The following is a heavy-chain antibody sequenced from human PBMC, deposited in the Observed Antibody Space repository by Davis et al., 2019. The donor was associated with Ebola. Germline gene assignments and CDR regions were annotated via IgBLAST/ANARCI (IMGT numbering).Heavy chain of an antibody. J-gene: IGHJ3*02. D-gene: IGHD3-16*01. CDR3: AHVHGGAFDI. CDR2: IYYSGST. CDR1: GGSISSGDYY. V-gene: IGHV4-30-4*01. Sequence: LRLSCTVSGGSISSGDYYWSWIRQPPGKGLEWIGYIYYSGSTYYNPSLKSRVTISVDTSKNQFSLKLSSVTAADTAVYYCAHVHGGAFDIWGQGTMVTVSS.